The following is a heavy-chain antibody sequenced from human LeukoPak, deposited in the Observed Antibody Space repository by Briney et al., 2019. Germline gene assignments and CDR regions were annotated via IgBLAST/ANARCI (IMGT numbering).Heavy chain of an antibody. CDR2: ISYDGSNK. Sequence: GGSLRLSCAASGFTFSSYAMHWVRQAPGKGLEWVAVISYDGSNKYYADSVKGRFTISRDNSKNTLCLQMNSLRAEDTAVYYCARDQDYGDYRAAFDIWGQGTMVTVSS. J-gene: IGHJ3*02. V-gene: IGHV3-30-3*01. CDR3: ARDQDYGDYRAAFDI. D-gene: IGHD4-17*01. CDR1: GFTFSSYA.